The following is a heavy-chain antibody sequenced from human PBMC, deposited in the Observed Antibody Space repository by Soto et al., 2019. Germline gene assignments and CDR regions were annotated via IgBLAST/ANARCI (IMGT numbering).Heavy chain of an antibody. Sequence: GGSLRLSCAASGFTFSSYSMNWVRQAPGKGLEWVSSISSSSYIYYADSVKGRFTISRDNAKNSLYLQMNSLRAEDTAVYYCARDKDDFWSGLAYYYYGMDVWGQGTTVTVSS. J-gene: IGHJ6*02. CDR1: GFTFSSYS. D-gene: IGHD3-3*01. CDR2: ISSSSYI. CDR3: ARDKDDFWSGLAYYYYGMDV. V-gene: IGHV3-21*01.